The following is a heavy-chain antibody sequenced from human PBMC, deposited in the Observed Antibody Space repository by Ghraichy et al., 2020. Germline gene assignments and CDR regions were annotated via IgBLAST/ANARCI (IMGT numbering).Heavy chain of an antibody. CDR3: ARVSEVGDYYFDY. D-gene: IGHD3-16*01. CDR2: IYSGGST. V-gene: IGHV3-53*01. CDR1: GFTVSSNY. J-gene: IGHJ4*02. Sequence: GESLNISCVASGFTVSSNYMSWVRQAPGKGLEWVSVIYSGGSTYYADSVKGRFTISRDNSKNTLYLQMNSLRAEDTAVYYCARVSEVGDYYFDYWGQGTLVTVSS.